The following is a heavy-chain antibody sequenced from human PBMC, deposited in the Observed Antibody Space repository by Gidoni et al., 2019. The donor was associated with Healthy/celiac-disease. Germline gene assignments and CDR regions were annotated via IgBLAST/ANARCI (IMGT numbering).Heavy chain of an antibody. CDR1: GFTFSSYS. D-gene: IGHD5-18*01. CDR2: ISSSSSYI. Sequence: EVQLVESGGGLVKPGGSLRLSCAASGFTFSSYSMNWVRQAPGKGLEWFSSISSSSSYIYYADSEKGRFTISRDNAKNSLYLQMNSLRAEDTAVYYCARGPHTAMVLFDYWGQGTLVTVSS. V-gene: IGHV3-21*01. J-gene: IGHJ4*02. CDR3: ARGPHTAMVLFDY.